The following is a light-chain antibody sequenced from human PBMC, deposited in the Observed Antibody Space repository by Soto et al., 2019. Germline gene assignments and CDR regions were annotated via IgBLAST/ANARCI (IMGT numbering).Light chain of an antibody. CDR2: DVS. J-gene: IGLJ1*01. CDR3: SSYTSSSTYV. Sequence: QSALTQPASVSGSPGQSITISCTGTSSDVGGYNYVSWYQQRPGKAPKLMIYDVSNRPSGVSNRFSGSKSGNTASLTISGLQAEDEADYYCSSYTSSSTYVFGTGTKVT. CDR1: SSDVGGYNY. V-gene: IGLV2-14*01.